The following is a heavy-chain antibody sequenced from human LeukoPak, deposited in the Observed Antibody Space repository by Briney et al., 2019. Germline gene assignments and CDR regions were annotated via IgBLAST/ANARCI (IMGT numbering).Heavy chain of an antibody. V-gene: IGHV4-39*01. Sequence: SETLSLTRTVSGGSISSSSYYWGWIRQPPGKGLEWIGSIYYSGSTYYNPSLKSRVTISVDTSKNQFSLKLSSVTAADTAVYYCARHGSKDRYDYWGQGTLVTVSS. D-gene: IGHD1-26*01. J-gene: IGHJ4*02. CDR1: GGSISSSSYY. CDR2: IYYSGST. CDR3: ARHGSKDRYDY.